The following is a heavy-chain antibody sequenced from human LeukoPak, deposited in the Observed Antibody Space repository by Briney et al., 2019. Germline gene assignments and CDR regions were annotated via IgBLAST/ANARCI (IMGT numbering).Heavy chain of an antibody. J-gene: IGHJ4*02. CDR3: AREWDGGTYYDFWSGLDY. Sequence: GGSLRLSCAASGFTFSSYGMHWVRQAPGKGLEWVAFIRYDGSNKYYADSVKGRFTISRDNAKNSLYLQMNSLRAEDTAVYYCAREWDGGTYYDFWSGLDYWGQGTLVTVSS. CDR2: IRYDGSNK. D-gene: IGHD3-3*01. CDR1: GFTFSSYG. V-gene: IGHV3-30*02.